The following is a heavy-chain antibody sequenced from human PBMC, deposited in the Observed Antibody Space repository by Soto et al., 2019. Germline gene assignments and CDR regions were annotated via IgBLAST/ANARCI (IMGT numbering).Heavy chain of an antibody. CDR2: IWYDGSNK. V-gene: IGHV3-33*01. CDR1: GFTFSSYG. CDR3: ARGTDSLHSGSWFLISGFLFDY. Sequence: QVQLVESGGGVVQPGRSLRLSCAASGFTFSSYGMHWVRQAPGKGLEWVAVIWYDGSNKYYADSVKGRFTISRDNSKKTLNLQMNSLRAEDTAVYYCARGTDSLHSGSWFLISGFLFDYWGQGTLVTVSS. D-gene: IGHD6-13*01. J-gene: IGHJ4*02.